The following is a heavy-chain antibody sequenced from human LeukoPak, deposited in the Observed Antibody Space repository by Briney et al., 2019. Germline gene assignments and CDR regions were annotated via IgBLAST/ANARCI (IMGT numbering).Heavy chain of an antibody. CDR1: GYTLTELS. D-gene: IGHD2-2*01. CDR3: ASSIVVVPAAISYYGMDV. CDR2: FDPEDGET. J-gene: IGHJ6*04. V-gene: IGHV1-24*01. Sequence: ASVKVSCKVSGYTLTELSMHWVRQAPGKGLEWMGGFDPEDGETIYAQKFQGRVTMTEDTSTDTAYMELSSLRSEDTAVYYCASSIVVVPAAISYYGMDVWGKGTRSPSPQ.